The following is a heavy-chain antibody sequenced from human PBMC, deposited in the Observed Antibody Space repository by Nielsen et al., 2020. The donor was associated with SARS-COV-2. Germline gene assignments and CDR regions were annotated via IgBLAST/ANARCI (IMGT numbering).Heavy chain of an antibody. J-gene: IGHJ6*02. CDR2: ISSSSSYI. V-gene: IGHV3-21*04. CDR3: AKVTRYCSSTSCYPLGMDV. D-gene: IGHD2-2*01. Sequence: VRQAPGKGLEWVSSISSSSSYIYYADSVKGRFTISRDNSKNTLYLQMNSLRAEDTAVYYCAKVTRYCSSTSCYPLGMDVWGQGTTVTVSS.